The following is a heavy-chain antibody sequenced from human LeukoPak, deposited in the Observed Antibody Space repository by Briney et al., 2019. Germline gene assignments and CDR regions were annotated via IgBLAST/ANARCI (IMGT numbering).Heavy chain of an antibody. Sequence: ASVKVSCKASGGTFSSYAISWVRQAPGQGLEWMGRIIPILGIANYAQKFQGRVTITADKSTSTAYMELSSLRSEDTAVYYCARGVSSSPYYFDYWGQGTQVTVSS. D-gene: IGHD6-13*01. CDR2: IIPILGIA. CDR3: ARGVSSSPYYFDY. J-gene: IGHJ4*02. CDR1: GGTFSSYA. V-gene: IGHV1-69*04.